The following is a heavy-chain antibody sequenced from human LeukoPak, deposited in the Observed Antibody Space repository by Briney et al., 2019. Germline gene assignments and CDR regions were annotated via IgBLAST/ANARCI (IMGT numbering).Heavy chain of an antibody. CDR2: LGGYAFTT. CDR3: TKEDGTTAFWYFDL. V-gene: IGHV3-43*02. Sequence: GGSLRLSCTASGFTFDDYAMHWVRQAPGKGLECVYRLGGYAFTTFYADSVKCRFTISRDNSKNSLYLQMNSLTTEDTAFYYCTKEDGTTAFWYFDLWGRGTLVTVSS. J-gene: IGHJ2*01. D-gene: IGHD1-7*01. CDR1: GFTFDDYA.